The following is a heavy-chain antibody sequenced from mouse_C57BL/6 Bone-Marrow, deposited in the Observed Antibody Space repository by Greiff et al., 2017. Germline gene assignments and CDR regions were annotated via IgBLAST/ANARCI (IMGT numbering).Heavy chain of an antibody. J-gene: IGHJ2*01. CDR2: ISSGSSTI. V-gene: IGHV5-17*01. CDR3: ARRFITTLDY. D-gene: IGHD1-1*01. Sequence: DVKLVESGGGLVKPGGSLKLSCAASGFTFTDYGMHWVRQAPEKGLEWVAYISSGSSTIYYADTVKGRFTISRDNAKNTLYLQMTSLRSEDRDMYYCARRFITTLDYWGKGTTLTVSS. CDR1: GFTFTDYG.